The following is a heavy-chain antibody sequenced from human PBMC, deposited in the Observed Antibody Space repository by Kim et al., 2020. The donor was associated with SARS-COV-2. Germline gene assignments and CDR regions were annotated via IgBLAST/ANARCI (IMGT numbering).Heavy chain of an antibody. V-gene: IGHV3-23*01. Sequence: GGSLRLSCAASGFTFSSYGMSWVRQAPGKGLAWVSSITGSGGTTYYADSVKGRFTISRDNSKNTLYLQMNSLRAEDTAVYYCAKLVAAAGTGYWGQGTLVTVSS. D-gene: IGHD6-13*01. CDR3: AKLVAAAGTGY. CDR2: ITGSGGTT. J-gene: IGHJ4*02. CDR1: GFTFSSYG.